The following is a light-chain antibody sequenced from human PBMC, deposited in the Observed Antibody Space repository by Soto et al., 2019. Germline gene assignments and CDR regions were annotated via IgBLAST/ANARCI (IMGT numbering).Light chain of an antibody. CDR3: QQYNKWPLFT. CDR1: QSVGNN. V-gene: IGKV3-15*01. CDR2: GAS. J-gene: IGKJ3*01. Sequence: EILMTQSPATLSVSPGERATLSCRASQSVGNNLAWYQQRPAQAPRLLIYGASTRATGIPARFSGSGSGTEFTLTLSSLQSEDFAVDYCQQYNKWPLFTFGPGTRVDI.